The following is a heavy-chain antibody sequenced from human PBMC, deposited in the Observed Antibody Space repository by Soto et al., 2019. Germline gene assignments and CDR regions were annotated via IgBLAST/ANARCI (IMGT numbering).Heavy chain of an antibody. CDR3: AKSLYVWFGELLSPSDY. CDR2: ISGSGGST. D-gene: IGHD3-10*01. Sequence: GGSLSLSCAASGFTFSSYAMSWVRQAPGKGLEWVSAISGSGGSTYYADSVKGRFTISRDNSKNTLYPQMNSLRAEDTAVYYCAKSLYVWFGELLSPSDYWGQGTLVTVSS. CDR1: GFTFSSYA. J-gene: IGHJ4*02. V-gene: IGHV3-23*01.